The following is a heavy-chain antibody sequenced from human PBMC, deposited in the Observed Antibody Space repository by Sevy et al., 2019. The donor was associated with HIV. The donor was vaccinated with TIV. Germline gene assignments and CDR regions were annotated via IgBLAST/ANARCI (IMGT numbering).Heavy chain of an antibody. V-gene: IGHV4-59*01. J-gene: IGHJ6*02. CDR2: HYYSGST. CDR3: ARNSAYYYYGVDV. CDR1: GDSITNYY. D-gene: IGHD2-21*01. Sequence: SETLSLICTVSGDSITNYYWSWIRQPPGKGLQWIGYHYYSGSTNYNPSLKSRVTISVDTSKNQISLKLSSVTAADTAVYYCARNSAYYYYGVDVWGPGITVTVSS.